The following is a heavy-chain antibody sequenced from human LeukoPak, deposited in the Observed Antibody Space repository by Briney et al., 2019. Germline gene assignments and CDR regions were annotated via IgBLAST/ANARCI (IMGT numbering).Heavy chain of an antibody. V-gene: IGHV4-4*02. Sequence: SETLSLTCAVSGGSISSSNWWSWVRQPPGKGLEWIGEIYHSGSTNYNPSLKSRVTISVDKSKNQFSLKLSSVTAADTAVYYCANTGRSRYSSCWYYTYWGQGTLVTVSS. CDR3: ANTGRSRYSSCWYYTY. CDR1: GGSISSSNW. D-gene: IGHD6-13*01. J-gene: IGHJ4*02. CDR2: IYHSGST.